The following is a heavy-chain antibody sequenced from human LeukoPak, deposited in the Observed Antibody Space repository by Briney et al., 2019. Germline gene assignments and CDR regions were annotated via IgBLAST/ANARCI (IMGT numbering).Heavy chain of an antibody. D-gene: IGHD6-19*01. J-gene: IGHJ4*02. V-gene: IGHV4-34*01. CDR2: INHSGST. Sequence: PSETLSLTCAVYDGSFSGYYWSWIRQPPGKGLEWIGEINHSGSTNYNPSLKSRVTISVDTSKNQFSLKLSSVTAADTAVYYCARGGIKVRYSSGWYHSYFDYWGQGTLVTVSS. CDR3: ARGGIKVRYSSGWYHSYFDY. CDR1: DGSFSGYY.